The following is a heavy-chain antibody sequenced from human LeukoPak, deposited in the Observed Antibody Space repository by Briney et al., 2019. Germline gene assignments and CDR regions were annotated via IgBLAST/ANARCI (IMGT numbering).Heavy chain of an antibody. CDR1: ASTFSNYW. J-gene: IGHJ3*02. Sequence: GGSLRLSCAASASTFSNYWMHWVRQAPGKGLVWVSRINPDGSRTNYADSVASRFTISRDNAKNTLYLQMNSLRVEDTAVYYCSWDHTGKEDIWGQGTMVSVSS. V-gene: IGHV3-74*01. CDR3: SWDHTGKEDI. D-gene: IGHD1-26*01. CDR2: INPDGSRT.